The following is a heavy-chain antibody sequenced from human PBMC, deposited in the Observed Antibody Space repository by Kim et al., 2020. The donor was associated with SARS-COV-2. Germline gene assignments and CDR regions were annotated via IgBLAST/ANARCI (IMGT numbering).Heavy chain of an antibody. CDR3: ARAPYYDFWSGPLSDAFDI. V-gene: IGHV1-18*04. CDR1: GYTFTSYG. Sequence: ASVKVSCKASGYTFTSYGISWVRQAPGQGLEWMGWISAYNGNTNYAQKLQGRVTMTTDTSTSTAYMELRSLRSDDTAVYYCARAPYYDFWSGPLSDAFDIWGQGTMVTVSS. D-gene: IGHD3-3*01. J-gene: IGHJ3*02. CDR2: ISAYNGNT.